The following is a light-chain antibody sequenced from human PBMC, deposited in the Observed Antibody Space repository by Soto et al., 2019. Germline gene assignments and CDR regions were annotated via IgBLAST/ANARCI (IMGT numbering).Light chain of an antibody. Sequence: DIQMTQSPSSLSASLGDSVTITCRASQSISSFLGWYQQKPGKAPKLLIYDASSLESGVPSRFSGSGSGTEFTLTISSLQPDDFATYYCQQYNSYSQTFGQGTKV. CDR1: QSISSF. V-gene: IGKV1-5*01. J-gene: IGKJ1*01. CDR3: QQYNSYSQT. CDR2: DAS.